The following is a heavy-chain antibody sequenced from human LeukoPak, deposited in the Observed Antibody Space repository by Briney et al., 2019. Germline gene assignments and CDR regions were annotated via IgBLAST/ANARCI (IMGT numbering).Heavy chain of an antibody. J-gene: IGHJ5*02. D-gene: IGHD3-22*01. CDR3: ASQGYYYDSSGYYYDWFDP. Sequence: SETLSLTCTVSGGSISSYYWSWIRQPPGKGLEWIGYIYYSGSTNYNPSLKSRVTISVDTSKNQFSLELSSVTAADTAVYYCASQGYYYDSSGYYYDWFDPWGQGTLVTVSS. V-gene: IGHV4-59*01. CDR2: IYYSGST. CDR1: GGSISSYY.